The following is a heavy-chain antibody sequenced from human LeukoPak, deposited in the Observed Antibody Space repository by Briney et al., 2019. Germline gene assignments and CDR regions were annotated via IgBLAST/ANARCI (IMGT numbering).Heavy chain of an antibody. CDR1: GFTFSSYE. J-gene: IGHJ4*02. V-gene: IGHV3-48*03. CDR3: AREVVVAATLDY. CDR2: ISSSGSTI. Sequence: PGGSLRLSCAASGFTFSSYEMNWVRQAPGKGLEWVSYISSSGSTIYYADSVKGRFTISRDNAKNSLYLQMNSLRAEDTAVYYCAREVVVAATLDYWGQGTLVTVS. D-gene: IGHD2-15*01.